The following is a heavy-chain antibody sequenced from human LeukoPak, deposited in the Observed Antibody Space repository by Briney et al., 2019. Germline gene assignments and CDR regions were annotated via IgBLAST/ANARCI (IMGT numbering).Heavy chain of an antibody. CDR1: GDSISTSNSY. Sequence: SETLSLTCTVSGDSISTSNSYWGWIRQPPWKGLEWIGSIYYSGNTYYNASLKSRVTISVDTSKNQFSLKFTSVTAADTAVYYCARQDYGEVNWGQGTLVTVPS. V-gene: IGHV4-39*01. D-gene: IGHD4-17*01. CDR2: IYYSGNT. CDR3: ARQDYGEVN. J-gene: IGHJ4*02.